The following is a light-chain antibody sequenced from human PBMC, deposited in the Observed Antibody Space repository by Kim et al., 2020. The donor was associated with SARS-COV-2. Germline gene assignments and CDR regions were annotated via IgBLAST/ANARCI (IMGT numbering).Light chain of an antibody. CDR1: NIGGKS. J-gene: IGLJ2*01. CDR2: YDS. V-gene: IGLV3-21*04. Sequence: SYELTQPPSVSVAPGKTARITCGGNNIGGKSVHWYQQKPGQAPVLVIYYDSDRPSGIPERFSGSNSGNTATLTISRVEAGDEADYYCQVWDSSGDHPVFG. CDR3: QVWDSSGDHPV.